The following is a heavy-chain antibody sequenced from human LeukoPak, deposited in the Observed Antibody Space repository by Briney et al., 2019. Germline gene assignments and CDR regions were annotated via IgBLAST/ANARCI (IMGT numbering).Heavy chain of an antibody. CDR2: INHSGST. Sequence: SETLSLTCAVYGGSFSGYYWSWIRQPPGKGLEWIGEINHSGSTNYNPSLKSRVTISVDTSKNQFSLKLSSVTAADTAVYYCARLVAVAGTADAFDIWGQGTMVTVSS. CDR1: GGSFSGYY. D-gene: IGHD6-19*01. V-gene: IGHV4-34*01. CDR3: ARLVAVAGTADAFDI. J-gene: IGHJ3*02.